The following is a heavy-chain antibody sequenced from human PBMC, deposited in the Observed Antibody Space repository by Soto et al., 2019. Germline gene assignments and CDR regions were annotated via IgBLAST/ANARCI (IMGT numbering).Heavy chain of an antibody. D-gene: IGHD2-15*01. CDR1: GYTFTNSD. CDR2: MNPDSGHA. V-gene: IGHV1-8*01. Sequence: EASVKVSCKASGYTFTNSDINWVRQAPGQGLEWMGWMNPDSGHAAYAQKFQGGVTLTTSTSTSTVYMEMRSLGSEDTAVYYCARRPHCSGGICYYGLDNWGQGTLVTVSS. J-gene: IGHJ4*02. CDR3: ARRPHCSGGICYYGLDN.